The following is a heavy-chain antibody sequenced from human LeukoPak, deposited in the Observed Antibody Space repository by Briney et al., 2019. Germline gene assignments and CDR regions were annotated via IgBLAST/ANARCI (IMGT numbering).Heavy chain of an antibody. CDR3: ATSDTNGITMIVVPMGY. CDR2: FDPEDGET. CDR1: GYTLTELS. J-gene: IGHJ4*02. Sequence: ASVKVSCKVSGYTLTELSMHWVRQAPGKGLEWMGCFDPEDGETIYAQKFQGRVTMTEDTSTDTAYMELSSLRSEDTAVYYCATSDTNGITMIVVPMGYWGQGTLVTVSS. D-gene: IGHD3-22*01. V-gene: IGHV1-24*01.